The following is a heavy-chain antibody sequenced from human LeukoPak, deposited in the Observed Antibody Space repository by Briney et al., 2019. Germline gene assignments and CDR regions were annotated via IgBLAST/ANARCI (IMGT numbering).Heavy chain of an antibody. CDR2: IKSKTDGGTT. V-gene: IGHV3-15*01. D-gene: IGHD6-19*01. CDR1: GFTFSNAW. J-gene: IGHJ3*02. CDR3: TTKSGRSSGWYWHDAFDI. Sequence: GGSLRLSCAASGFTFSNAWMSWVRQAPGKGLEWVGRIKSKTDGGTTDYAAPVKGRFTISRDDSKNTLYLQMNSLKTEDTAVYYCTTKSGRSSGWYWHDAFDIWGQGTMVTVSS.